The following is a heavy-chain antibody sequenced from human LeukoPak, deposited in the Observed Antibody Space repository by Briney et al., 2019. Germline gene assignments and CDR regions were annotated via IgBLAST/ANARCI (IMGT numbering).Heavy chain of an antibody. CDR2: IKQDGSET. D-gene: IGHD2-21*01. CDR3: ARDQGILFFDS. J-gene: IGHJ4*02. Sequence: GGSLRLSCSASGYTFSNYWMGWVRQAPGKGLEYLATIKQDGSETYYVDSVKGRFTISRDNAKNSLYLQMNSLRVEDTAVYYCARDQGILFFDSWGQGTLVTVSS. V-gene: IGHV3-7*01. CDR1: GYTFSNYW.